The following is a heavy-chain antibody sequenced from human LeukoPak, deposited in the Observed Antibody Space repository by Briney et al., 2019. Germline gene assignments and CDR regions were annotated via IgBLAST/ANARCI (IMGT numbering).Heavy chain of an antibody. Sequence: PSETLSLTCTVSGGSIRSYYWSWVRQPPGKGLEWIGYLYYSGSTNYNPSLKSRITIALDTSKNQFSLSLSSVTAADTAVYYCARSYSDSGSYYFDFWGQGMLVTVSP. CDR1: GGSIRSYY. CDR2: LYYSGST. CDR3: ARSYSDSGSYYFDF. V-gene: IGHV4-59*01. D-gene: IGHD3-10*01. J-gene: IGHJ4*02.